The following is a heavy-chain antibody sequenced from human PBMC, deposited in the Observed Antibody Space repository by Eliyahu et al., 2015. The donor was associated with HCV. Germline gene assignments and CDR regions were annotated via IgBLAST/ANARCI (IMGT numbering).Heavy chain of an antibody. Sequence: QAQLVESGGGLVQPGGSLRLSCAASGFXFXDYYMIWIRQVPGKGLEWISYISSRGSSIYYADSVKGRFTISRDNAKNSLHLQMSSLRAEDTAVYHCARVSAVAGGVDWFDPWGQGTLVTVSS. D-gene: IGHD6-19*01. V-gene: IGHV3-11*01. CDR3: ARVSAVAGGVDWFDP. CDR1: GFXFXDYY. J-gene: IGHJ5*02. CDR2: ISSRGSSI.